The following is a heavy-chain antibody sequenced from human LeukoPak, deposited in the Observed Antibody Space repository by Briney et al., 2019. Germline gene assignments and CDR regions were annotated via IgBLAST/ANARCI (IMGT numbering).Heavy chain of an antibody. Sequence: PSETLSLTCTVSDRSISSYYWSWVRQPAGKGLEWIGRSYTSGSTNYNPSLKSRVTISVDKSKNQFSLKLSSVTAADTAVYYRATGVGYYYDSSGYYPFDYWGQGTLVTVSS. CDR2: SYTSGST. CDR1: DRSISSYY. V-gene: IGHV4-4*07. J-gene: IGHJ4*02. CDR3: ATGVGYYYDSSGYYPFDY. D-gene: IGHD3-22*01.